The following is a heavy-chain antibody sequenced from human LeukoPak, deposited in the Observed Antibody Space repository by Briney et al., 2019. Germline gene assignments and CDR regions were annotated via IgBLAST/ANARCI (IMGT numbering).Heavy chain of an antibody. CDR1: GFTFRTYW. CDR3: ARGQLADIY. Sequence: PGGSLRLSCAASGFTFRTYWMSWVRQTPGKGLEWVAKIKPDGSEKSYVDSVKGRFTISRDNAKTSVYPQMNSLRVEDTAVYYCARGQLADIYWGQGALVTVSS. D-gene: IGHD2-2*01. J-gene: IGHJ4*02. CDR2: IKPDGSEK. V-gene: IGHV3-7*01.